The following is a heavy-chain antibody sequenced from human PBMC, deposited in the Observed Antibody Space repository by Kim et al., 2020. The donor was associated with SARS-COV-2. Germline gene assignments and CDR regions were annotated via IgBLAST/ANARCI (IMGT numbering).Heavy chain of an antibody. CDR3: ARVPFGEQWLVFDY. CDR1: GGSISSYY. V-gene: IGHV4-4*07. D-gene: IGHD6-19*01. Sequence: SETLSLTCTVSGGSISSYYWSWIRQPAGKGLEWIGRIYTSGSTNYNPSLKSRVTMSVDTSKNQFSLKLSSVTAADTAVYYCARVPFGEQWLVFDYWGQGTLVTVSS. CDR2: IYTSGST. J-gene: IGHJ4*02.